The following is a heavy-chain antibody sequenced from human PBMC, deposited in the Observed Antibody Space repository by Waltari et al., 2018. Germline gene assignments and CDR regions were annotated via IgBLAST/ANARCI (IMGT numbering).Heavy chain of an antibody. V-gene: IGHV4-34*01. Sequence: QVQLQQWGAGLLKPSETLSLTCAVYGGSFSGYYWNWIRQSPGKGLEWIGEVNHSGHTNYNPSLKSRLTISVDTSNHQFSLKMRSVTAADTAVYYCARGGVITGNWYDSWGQGTLVTVSS. D-gene: IGHD1-1*01. CDR3: ARGGVITGNWYDS. CDR1: GGSFSGYY. J-gene: IGHJ5*01. CDR2: VNHSGHT.